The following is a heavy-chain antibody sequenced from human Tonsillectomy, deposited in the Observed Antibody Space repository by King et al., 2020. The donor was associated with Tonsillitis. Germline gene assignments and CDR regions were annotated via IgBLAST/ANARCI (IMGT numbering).Heavy chain of an antibody. D-gene: IGHD2-15*01. CDR3: AKGNMNCSVGSCPRSLYYYAMDV. CDR2: TSGSTGKT. CDR1: GFTFSSYA. V-gene: IGHV3-23*04. Sequence: VQLVESGGGLVQPGGSLRLSCAASGFTFSSYAMSWVRQAPGKGLEWVSATSGSTGKTYYADSVKGRFTISRDNSKNTLYLQMNSLRAEDTAVYYCAKGNMNCSVGSCPRSLYYYAMDVWGQGTTVTVSS. J-gene: IGHJ6*02.